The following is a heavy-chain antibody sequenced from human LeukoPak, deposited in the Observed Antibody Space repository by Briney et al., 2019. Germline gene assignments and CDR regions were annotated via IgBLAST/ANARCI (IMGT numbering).Heavy chain of an antibody. Sequence: GGSLSLSCAASGFSVSNCYMSWVRQAPGKGLEWVSVIYSGGNTYYTDSVKGRFTISRDNPKNTVFLQMGSLRGEDTAVYYCARCYYDGSGFYYYFDYWGQGTLVTVSS. D-gene: IGHD3-22*01. J-gene: IGHJ4*02. CDR3: ARCYYDGSGFYYYFDY. CDR2: IYSGGNT. CDR1: GFSVSNCY. V-gene: IGHV3-53*01.